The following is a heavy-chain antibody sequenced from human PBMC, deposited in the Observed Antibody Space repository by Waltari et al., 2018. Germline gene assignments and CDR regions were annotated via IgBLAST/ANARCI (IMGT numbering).Heavy chain of an antibody. CDR1: GFTFSSYA. V-gene: IGHV3-23*01. Sequence: EVQLLESGGGLVQPGGSLRLSCAASGFTFSSYAMSWVRQAPGKGLESVSAISGSGGSTYYADSVKGRFTISRDNAKNTLYLQMNSLRAEDTAVYYCANEPLARYYGMDVWGQGTTVTVSS. CDR2: ISGSGGST. CDR3: ANEPLARYYGMDV. J-gene: IGHJ6*02.